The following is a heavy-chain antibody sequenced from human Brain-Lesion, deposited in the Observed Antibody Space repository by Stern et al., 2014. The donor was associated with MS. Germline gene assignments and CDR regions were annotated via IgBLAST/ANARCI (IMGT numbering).Heavy chain of an antibody. V-gene: IGHV1-2*02. CDR3: ARDQRGITIFGVVTDYYYLGMDV. D-gene: IGHD3-3*01. CDR2: INPNTGGT. J-gene: IGHJ6*02. CDR1: GYIFTGYY. Sequence: QLVQSGAEVKKPGASVKVSCKTSGYIFTGYYIHWVRQAPGQGLEWLAWINPNTGGTKYAKKFKGRVTITRDTAISTAYVELSSLTSDDTAVYYCARDQRGITIFGVVTDYYYLGMDVWGQGTTVTVSS.